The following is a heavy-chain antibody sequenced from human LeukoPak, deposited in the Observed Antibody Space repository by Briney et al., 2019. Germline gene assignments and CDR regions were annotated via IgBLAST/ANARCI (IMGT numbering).Heavy chain of an antibody. CDR3: AKKRVYSYGLGY. D-gene: IGHD5-18*01. CDR2: INHSGST. V-gene: IGHV4-39*07. CDR1: GGSISSSSYY. Sequence: SETLSLTCTVSGGSISSSSYYWSWIRQPPGKGLEWIGEINHSGSTNYNPSLKSRVTISVDTSKNQFSLKLSSVTAADTAVYYCAKKRVYSYGLGYWGQGTLLTVSS. J-gene: IGHJ4*02.